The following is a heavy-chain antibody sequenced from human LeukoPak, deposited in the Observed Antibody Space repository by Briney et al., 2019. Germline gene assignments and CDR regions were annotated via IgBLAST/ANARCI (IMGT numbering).Heavy chain of an antibody. J-gene: IGHJ4*02. D-gene: IGHD5-12*01. Sequence: GGSLRLSCAASGFTFSDYYMSWIRQAPGKGLEWVTYISSSGSTIYYADSVKGRFTISRDNAKNSLYLQMNSLRAEDTAVYYCARGDASGYEEYYFDYWGQGTLVTVSS. CDR2: ISSSGSTI. CDR3: ARGDASGYEEYYFDY. CDR1: GFTFSDYY. V-gene: IGHV3-11*01.